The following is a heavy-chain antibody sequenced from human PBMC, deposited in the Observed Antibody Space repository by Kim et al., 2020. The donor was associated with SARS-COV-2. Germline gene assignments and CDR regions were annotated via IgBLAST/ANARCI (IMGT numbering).Heavy chain of an antibody. CDR3: ARQGSRGIHFDY. D-gene: IGHD3-10*01. Sequence: SQTLSLTCAISGDSVSSNSATWNWIRQSPSRGLEWLGRTYYRSKWNSDYAESVKSRITVNPDTSKNQFSLQLNSVIPEDTAVYYCARQGSRGIHFDYWGQGTLVTVSS. CDR1: GDSVSSNSAT. V-gene: IGHV6-1*01. CDR2: TYYRSKWNS. J-gene: IGHJ4*02.